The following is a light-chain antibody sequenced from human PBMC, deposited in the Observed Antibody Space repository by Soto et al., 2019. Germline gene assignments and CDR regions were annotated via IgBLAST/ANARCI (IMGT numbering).Light chain of an antibody. CDR3: SSYTSSSTVV. Sequence: QSALTQPASVSGSPGQSISISCTGSSSDVGGYNYVSWYQDHPGKAPKLMIYDVNNRPSGVYNRFSGSRSGNTASLTISGLQAEDEADYYCSSYTSSSTVVFGGGTKLTVL. J-gene: IGLJ2*01. CDR1: SSDVGGYNY. CDR2: DVN. V-gene: IGLV2-14*03.